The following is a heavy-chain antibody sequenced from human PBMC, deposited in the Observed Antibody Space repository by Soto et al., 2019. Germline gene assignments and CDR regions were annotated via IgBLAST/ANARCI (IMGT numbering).Heavy chain of an antibody. CDR3: ARDKITGLFDY. J-gene: IGHJ4*02. V-gene: IGHV4-39*07. Sequence: SETLSLTCNVSGGSISSSGYYWGWIRQPTGKGLEWIGEINHSGSTNYNPSLKSRVTISVDTSKNQFSLKLTSVTAADTAVYYCARDKITGLFDYWGQGTQVTVSS. D-gene: IGHD2-8*02. CDR2: INHSGST. CDR1: GGSISSSGYY.